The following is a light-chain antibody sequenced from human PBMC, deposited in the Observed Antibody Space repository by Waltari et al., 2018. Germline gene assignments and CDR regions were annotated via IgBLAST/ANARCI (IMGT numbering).Light chain of an antibody. V-gene: IGKV1-39*01. CDR1: QNINNH. CDR3: QQSSSSPIT. Sequence: DIQMTQSPSSLSASVGDRFINTCRASQNINNHLNWYQQKPGKAPKLLIYASTNLQGGVPSRFSGDGSGTDFTLTISTLQPEDFATYYCQQSSSSPITFGPGTKVDVK. CDR2: AST. J-gene: IGKJ3*01.